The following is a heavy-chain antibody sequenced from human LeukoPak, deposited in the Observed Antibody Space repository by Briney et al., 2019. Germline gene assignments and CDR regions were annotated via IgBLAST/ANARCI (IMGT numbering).Heavy chain of an antibody. V-gene: IGHV3-33*01. Sequence: SGGSLRLSCAASGFTFSSYGMHWVRQAPRKGLEWVAIIWYDGSNKYYADSVKGRFTISRDNSKNTLYLQMNSLRAEDTAVYYCARDYCSSISSFDYWGQGTLVTVS. CDR1: GFTFSSYG. CDR2: IWYDGSNK. CDR3: ARDYCSSISSFDY. J-gene: IGHJ4*02. D-gene: IGHD2-2*01.